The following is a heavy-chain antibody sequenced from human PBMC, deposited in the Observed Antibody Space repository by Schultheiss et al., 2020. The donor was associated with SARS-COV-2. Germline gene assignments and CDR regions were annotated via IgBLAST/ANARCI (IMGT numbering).Heavy chain of an antibody. CDR3: ARHPRGSYYVGVFDY. Sequence: SETLSLTCAVYGGSFSGYYWSWIRQPPGKGLEWIGYIYYSGSTNYNPSLKSRVTISVDTSKNQFSLKLSSVTAADTAVYYCARHPRGSYYVGVFDYWGQGTLVTVSS. V-gene: IGHV4-59*08. CDR2: IYYSGST. D-gene: IGHD1-26*01. CDR1: GGSFSGYY. J-gene: IGHJ4*02.